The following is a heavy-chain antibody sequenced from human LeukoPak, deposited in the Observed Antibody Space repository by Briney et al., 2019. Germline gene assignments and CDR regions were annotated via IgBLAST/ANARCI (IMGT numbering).Heavy chain of an antibody. J-gene: IGHJ5*02. V-gene: IGHV4-59*08. D-gene: IGHD6-13*01. CDR2: IYYTGNT. CDR1: GASISSSY. CDR3: ARATEGQQLVRANWFDP. Sequence: PSETLSLTCTVSGASISSSYWSWIRQPPGKGLEWIGYIYYTGNTNYNPSLKSRVTISLDTSKNQLSLKLSSVTAADTAVYYCARATEGQQLVRANWFDPWGQGTLVTVSS.